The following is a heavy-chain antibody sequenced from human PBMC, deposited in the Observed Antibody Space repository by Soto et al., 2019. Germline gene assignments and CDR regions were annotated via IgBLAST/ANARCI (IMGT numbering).Heavy chain of an antibody. Sequence: ASVKVSCKASGYTFTSYGISWVRQAPGQGLEWMGWISAYNGNTNYAQKLQGRVTMTTDTSTSTAYMELRSLRSDDTAVYYCASVDTAMVRSYGMDVSDQGTTVTVSS. J-gene: IGHJ6*02. CDR3: ASVDTAMVRSYGMDV. D-gene: IGHD5-18*01. CDR1: GYTFTSYG. V-gene: IGHV1-18*01. CDR2: ISAYNGNT.